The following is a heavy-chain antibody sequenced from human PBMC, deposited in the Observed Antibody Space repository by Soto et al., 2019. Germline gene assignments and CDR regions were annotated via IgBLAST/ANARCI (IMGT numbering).Heavy chain of an antibody. CDR3: ARSRIAAAGTFEGDGAHHLHYFDY. CDR2: INPNSGGT. CDR1: GYTFTGYY. Sequence: ASVKVSCKASGYTFTGYYMHWVRQAPGQGLEWMGWINPNSGGTNYAQKFQGWVTMTRDTSISTAYMGLSRLRSDDTAVYYCARSRIAAAGTFEGDGAHHLHYFDYWGQGTLVTVSS. V-gene: IGHV1-2*04. J-gene: IGHJ4*02. D-gene: IGHD6-13*01.